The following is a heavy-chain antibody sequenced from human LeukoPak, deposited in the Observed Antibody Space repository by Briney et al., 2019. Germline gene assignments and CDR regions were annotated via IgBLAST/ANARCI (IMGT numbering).Heavy chain of an antibody. V-gene: IGHV1-58*02. CDR1: GFTFTSSA. D-gene: IGHD3-3*01. Sequence: GASVKVSCKASGFTFTSSAMQWVRQARGQRVEWIGWIVVGSGNTNYAQKFQERVTITRDMSTSTAYMELSSLRSEDTAAYYCAAGFDFWSGYHFDYWGQGTLVTVSS. CDR3: AAGFDFWSGYHFDY. J-gene: IGHJ4*02. CDR2: IVVGSGNT.